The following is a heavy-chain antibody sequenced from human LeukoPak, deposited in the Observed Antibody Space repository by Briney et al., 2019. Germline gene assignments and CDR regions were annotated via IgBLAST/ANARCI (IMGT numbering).Heavy chain of an antibody. D-gene: IGHD6-19*01. CDR2: INPSGGST. V-gene: IGHV1-46*01. Sequence: GASVKVSCKASGYTFTSYAMHWVRQAPGQGLEWMGIINPSGGSTSYAQKFQGRVTMTRDTSTSTVYMELSSLRSEDTAVYYCAREVGIAVAAPLYYFDYWGQGTLVTVSS. CDR1: GYTFTSYA. J-gene: IGHJ4*02. CDR3: AREVGIAVAAPLYYFDY.